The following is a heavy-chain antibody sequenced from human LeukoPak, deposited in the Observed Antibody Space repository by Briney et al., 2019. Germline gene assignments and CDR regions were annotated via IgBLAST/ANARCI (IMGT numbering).Heavy chain of an antibody. CDR3: TTGGGYDEYYYGMDV. V-gene: IGHV3-15*01. D-gene: IGHD5-12*01. CDR2: IKSKTDGGTT. J-gene: IGHJ6*02. Sequence: GGSLRLSCAASGFTFSNAWMSWVRQAPGKGLEWVGRIKSKTDGGTTDYAAPVKGRFTISRDDSKNTLYLQMNSLKTEDTAVYYCTTGGGYDEYYYGMDVWGQGTTITVSS. CDR1: GFTFSNAW.